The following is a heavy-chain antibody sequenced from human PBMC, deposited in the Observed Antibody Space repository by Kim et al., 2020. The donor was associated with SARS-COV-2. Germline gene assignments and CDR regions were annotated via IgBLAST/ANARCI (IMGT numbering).Heavy chain of an antibody. V-gene: IGHV4-39*01. D-gene: IGHD1-1*01. CDR2: IYYTGNT. CDR3: ARQRATGDAFDI. Sequence: SETLSLTCTVSGGSISSSGYYWGWIRQPPGKGLDWFGSIYYTGNTYDNPSLKSRVTISVDTSKNQFSLKLSSVSAADTAVYYCARQRATGDAFDIWGQGTMVIVSS. J-gene: IGHJ3*02. CDR1: GGSISSSGYY.